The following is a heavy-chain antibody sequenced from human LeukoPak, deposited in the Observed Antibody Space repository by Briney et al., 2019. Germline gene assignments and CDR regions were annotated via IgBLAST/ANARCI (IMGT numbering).Heavy chain of an antibody. CDR2: ISGSGGST. CDR3: AKDRNGDYETYDFYD. Sequence: GGSLRLSCAASEFTFSSYAMSWVRQAPGKGLEWVSAISGSGGSTYYADSVKGRFTISRDNSKNTLYLQMNSLRAEDTAVYYCAKDRNGDYETYDFYDWGQVILVSVSS. CDR1: EFTFSSYA. V-gene: IGHV3-23*01. D-gene: IGHD4-17*01. J-gene: IGHJ4*02.